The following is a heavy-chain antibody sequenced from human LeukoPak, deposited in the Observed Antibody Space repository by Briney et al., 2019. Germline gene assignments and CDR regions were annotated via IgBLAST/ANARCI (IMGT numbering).Heavy chain of an antibody. V-gene: IGHV1-2*02. D-gene: IGHD6-19*01. CDR1: GYTFTTYD. Sequence: GASVKVSCAASGYTFTTYDINWVRQATGQGLEWMGWMNPNSGGTNYAQKFRGRVTMTRDTSISTAYMELSRLSSEDTAVYYCAASLTLFIAVAGHDTFDTWGQGTMVTVSS. CDR2: MNPNSGGT. J-gene: IGHJ3*02. CDR3: AASLTLFIAVAGHDTFDT.